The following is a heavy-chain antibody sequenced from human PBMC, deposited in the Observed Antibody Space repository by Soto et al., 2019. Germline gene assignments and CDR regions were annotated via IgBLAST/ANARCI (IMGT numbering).Heavy chain of an antibody. CDR1: GGSFTSNNW. V-gene: IGHV4-4*02. D-gene: IGHD1-26*01. CDR3: ASGGSSY. CDR2: IYRTGST. J-gene: IGHJ4*02. Sequence: SETLSLTCAVSGGSFTSNNWWTWVRQPPGQGLEWIGEIYRTGSTNYNPSLKGRFTISRDNAKNSLYLQMNSLRAEDTAVYYCASGGSSYWGQGTLVTVSS.